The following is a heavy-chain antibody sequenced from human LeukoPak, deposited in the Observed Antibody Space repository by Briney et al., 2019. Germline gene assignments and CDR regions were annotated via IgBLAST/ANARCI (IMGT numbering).Heavy chain of an antibody. D-gene: IGHD3-10*01. CDR2: IYTSGST. V-gene: IGHV4-61*02. J-gene: IGHJ4*02. CDR3: ARDANPDYYGSGSYYN. Sequence: SETLSLTCAVSGGSISSTNYYWGWIRQPAGKGLEWIGRIYTSGSTNYNPSLRSRVTMSVDTSKNQFSLKLSSVTAADTAVYYCARDANPDYYGSGSYYNWGQGTLVTVSS. CDR1: GGSISSTNYY.